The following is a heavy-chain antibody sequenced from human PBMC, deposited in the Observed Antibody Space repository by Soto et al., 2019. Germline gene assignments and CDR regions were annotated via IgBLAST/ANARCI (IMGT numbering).Heavy chain of an antibody. CDR3: ASSRYCFRPTCHASLFVYSSAGRDV. D-gene: IGHD3-9*01. CDR1: GGTFSSYA. Sequence: QVQLVQSGAEVKKPGSSVKVSCKASGGTFSSYAISWVRQAPGQGLEWMGGIIPISGTANYAQKFQGRVTITADESAGTAYMERSSLRSEQPAVYYCASSRYCFRPTCHASLFVYSSAGRDVWGQGTTVTLYS. V-gene: IGHV1-69*12. CDR2: IIPISGTA. J-gene: IGHJ6*01.